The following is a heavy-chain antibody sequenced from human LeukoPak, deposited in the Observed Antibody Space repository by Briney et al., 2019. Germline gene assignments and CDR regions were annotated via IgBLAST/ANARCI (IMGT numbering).Heavy chain of an antibody. D-gene: IGHD6-25*01. V-gene: IGHV4-59*08. J-gene: IGHJ3*02. Sequence: SETLSLTCTVSGGSISSYYWSWTRQPPGKGLECIGYIYNSGSTNYHPSLKSRVSISVDTSKNQFSLKLSSVTAADTAVYYCARSAIDAFDIWGQGTMVTVSS. CDR2: IYNSGST. CDR1: GGSISSYY. CDR3: ARSAIDAFDI.